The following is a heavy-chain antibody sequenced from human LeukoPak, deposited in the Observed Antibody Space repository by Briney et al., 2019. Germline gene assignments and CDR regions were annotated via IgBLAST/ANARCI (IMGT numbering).Heavy chain of an antibody. CDR2: INPSGGST. CDR1: GYTFTSYY. Sequence: ASVKVFCKASGYTFTSYYMHWVRQAPGQGLEWMGIINPSGGSTSYAQEFQGRVTMTRDTSTSTVYMELSSLRSEDTAVYYCARSGYMITFGGVLDIWGQGTMVTVSS. D-gene: IGHD3-16*01. V-gene: IGHV1-46*01. J-gene: IGHJ3*02. CDR3: ARSGYMITFGGVLDI.